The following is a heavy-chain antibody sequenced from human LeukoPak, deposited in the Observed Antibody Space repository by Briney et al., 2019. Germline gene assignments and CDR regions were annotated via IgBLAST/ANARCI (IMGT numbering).Heavy chain of an antibody. CDR1: GYTFTGYY. V-gene: IGHV1-2*02. Sequence: ASVKVSCKASGYTFTGYYMHWVRQAPGQGLEWMGWINPNIGGTNYAQKFQGRVTMTRDTSISTAYMELSGLRSDDTAVYYCARDMVRGVIRKTQNWFDPWGQGTLVTVSS. CDR2: INPNIGGT. D-gene: IGHD3-10*01. CDR3: ARDMVRGVIRKTQNWFDP. J-gene: IGHJ5*02.